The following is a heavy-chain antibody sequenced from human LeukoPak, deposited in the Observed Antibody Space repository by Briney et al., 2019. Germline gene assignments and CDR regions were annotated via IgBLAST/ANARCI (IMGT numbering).Heavy chain of an antibody. CDR3: ATAVAVAAREYFQH. CDR1: GYTLTELS. V-gene: IGHV1-24*01. CDR2: FDPEDGET. Sequence: ASVKVSCKASGYTLTELSMHWVRQAPGKGLEWMGGFDPEDGETIYAQKFQGRVTMTEDTSTDTAYMELSSLRSEDTAVYYCATAVAVAAREYFQHWGQGTLVTVSS. D-gene: IGHD6-19*01. J-gene: IGHJ1*01.